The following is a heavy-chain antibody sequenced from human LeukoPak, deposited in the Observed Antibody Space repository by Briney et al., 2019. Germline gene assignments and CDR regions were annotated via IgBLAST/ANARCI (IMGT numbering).Heavy chain of an antibody. D-gene: IGHD5-12*01. CDR3: AREMGLNIVATFGY. CDR1: GFTFSSYG. Sequence: PGGSLRLSCAASGFTFSSYGMHWVRQAPGKGLEWVALIWYDGSNKYYADSVKGRFTISRDNSKNTLYLQMNSLRAEDTAVYYCAREMGLNIVATFGYWGQGTLVTVSS. CDR2: IWYDGSNK. V-gene: IGHV3-33*01. J-gene: IGHJ4*02.